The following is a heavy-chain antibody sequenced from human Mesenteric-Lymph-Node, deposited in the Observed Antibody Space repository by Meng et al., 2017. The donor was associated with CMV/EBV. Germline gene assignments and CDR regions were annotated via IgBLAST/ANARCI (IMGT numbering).Heavy chain of an antibody. CDR1: GSTFTGYY. Sequence: CKPSGSTFTGYYIHWVRQAPGQGLEWMGRINPNSGGTNYAQNFQGRVTMTRDTSISTAYMELSSLRSDDTAIYFCACASRSYYAFDYWGQGTLVTVSS. J-gene: IGHJ4*02. D-gene: IGHD3-10*01. CDR2: INPNSGGT. V-gene: IGHV1-2*06. CDR3: ACASRSYYAFDY.